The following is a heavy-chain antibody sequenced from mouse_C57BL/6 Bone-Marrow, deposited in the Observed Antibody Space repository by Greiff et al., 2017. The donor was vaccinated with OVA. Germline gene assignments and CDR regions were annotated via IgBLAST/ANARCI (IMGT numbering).Heavy chain of an antibody. CDR1: GYTFTDYE. CDR3: TRGYSNYYAMDY. Sequence: QVHVKQSGAELVRPGASVTLSCKASGYTFTDYEMHWVKQTPVHGLEWIGAIDPETGGTAYNQQFKGKAILTADKSSSTAYMALRSLTSEDSAVYYCTRGYSNYYAMDYWGQGTSVTVSS. V-gene: IGHV1-15*01. J-gene: IGHJ4*01. D-gene: IGHD2-5*01. CDR2: IDPETGGT.